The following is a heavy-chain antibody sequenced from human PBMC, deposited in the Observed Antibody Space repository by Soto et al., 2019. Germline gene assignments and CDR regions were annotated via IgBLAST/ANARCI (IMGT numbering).Heavy chain of an antibody. CDR3: VRDSAYSFDY. V-gene: IGHV3-48*01. CDR2: LSSSSGAT. J-gene: IGHJ4*02. CDR1: GFPLTYLN. Sequence: EVQLVESGGALVRPGGSRSPSGAPSGFPLTYLNMSGSRQPPGKGLRWISDLSSSSGATYYADSVKGRFTISRDTAKNSLYLQMSSLRADDTAIYSCVRDSAYSFDYWGQGTLVTVSS. D-gene: IGHD2-21*01.